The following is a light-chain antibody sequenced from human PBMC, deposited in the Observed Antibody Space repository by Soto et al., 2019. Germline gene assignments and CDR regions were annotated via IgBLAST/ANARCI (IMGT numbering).Light chain of an antibody. CDR1: QSLLDSDGNNY. CDR2: LGS. CDR3: MQSLPVFLT. Sequence: DIVLTQSPLSLPVTPGEPASISCRSSQSLLDSDGNNYLDWFLQKPGQSPQLLIYLGSNRASGVPDRFSGSGSGTDFTLKISRVEAEDIGVYYCMQSLPVFLTFCGGTKVDIK. J-gene: IGKJ4*01. V-gene: IGKV2-28*01.